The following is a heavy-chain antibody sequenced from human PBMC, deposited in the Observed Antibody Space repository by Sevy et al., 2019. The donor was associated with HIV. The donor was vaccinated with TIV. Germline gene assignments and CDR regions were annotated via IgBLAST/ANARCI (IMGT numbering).Heavy chain of an antibody. Sequence: GGSLRLSCAASGFTFSSYSMKWVRQAPGKGLEWVSSISSSSSYIYYADSVKGRFTISRDNAKNSLYLQMNSLRAEDTAVYYCARDSSGWYKGAFDIWGQGTMVTVSS. CDR1: GFTFSSYS. V-gene: IGHV3-21*01. CDR3: ARDSSGWYKGAFDI. J-gene: IGHJ3*02. D-gene: IGHD6-19*01. CDR2: ISSSSSYI.